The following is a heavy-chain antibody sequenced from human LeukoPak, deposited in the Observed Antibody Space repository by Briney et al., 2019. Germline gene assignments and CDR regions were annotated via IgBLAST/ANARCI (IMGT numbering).Heavy chain of an antibody. CDR1: GFTFGKYW. CDR2: IYSGGST. Sequence: GGSLRLSCVASGFTFGKYWMSWVRQAPGKGLEWVSVIYSGGSTYCADSVKGRFTISRDNSKNTLYLQMNSLRAEDTAVYYCAREHSGVDYWGQGTLVTVSS. D-gene: IGHD6-19*01. CDR3: AREHSGVDY. V-gene: IGHV3-53*01. J-gene: IGHJ4*02.